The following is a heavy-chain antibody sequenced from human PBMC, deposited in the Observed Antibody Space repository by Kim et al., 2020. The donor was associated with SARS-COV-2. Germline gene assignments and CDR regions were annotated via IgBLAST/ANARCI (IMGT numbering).Heavy chain of an antibody. Sequence: GGSLRLSCAASGFTFSSYSMNWVRQAPGKGLEWVSYISSSSSTIYYADSVKGRFTISRDNAKNSLYLQMNSLRDEDTAVYYCASEDRQQLGPYFDYWGQGTLVTVSS. CDR2: ISSSSSTI. J-gene: IGHJ4*02. CDR3: ASEDRQQLGPYFDY. V-gene: IGHV3-48*02. D-gene: IGHD6-13*01. CDR1: GFTFSSYS.